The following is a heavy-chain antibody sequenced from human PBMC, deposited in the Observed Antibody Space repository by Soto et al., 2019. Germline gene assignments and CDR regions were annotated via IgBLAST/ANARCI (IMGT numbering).Heavy chain of an antibody. CDR1: GFSFGSYG. Sequence: QVQLVESGGGVVQPGTSLRLSCVASGFSFGSYGMNWVRQAPGKGPEWVAVIWFDGSNEYYGDSVKGRFTISRDNSKNTVYLQMNSLRAEDTAVYYCARSGDNDFFSAMDVWGHGTTVNVSS. D-gene: IGHD4-17*01. J-gene: IGHJ6*02. CDR3: ARSGDNDFFSAMDV. CDR2: IWFDGSNE. V-gene: IGHV3-33*01.